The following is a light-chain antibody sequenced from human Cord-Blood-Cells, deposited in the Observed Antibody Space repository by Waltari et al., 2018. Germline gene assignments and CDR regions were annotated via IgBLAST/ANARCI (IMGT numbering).Light chain of an antibody. CDR2: KAS. J-gene: IGKJ1*01. CDR1: QSISSW. Sequence: ITCRASQSISSWLAWYQQKPGKAPKLLIYKASSLESGVPSRFSGSGSGTEFTLTISSLQPDDFATYYCQQYNSYSQTFGQGTKVEIK. CDR3: QQYNSYSQT. V-gene: IGKV1-5*03.